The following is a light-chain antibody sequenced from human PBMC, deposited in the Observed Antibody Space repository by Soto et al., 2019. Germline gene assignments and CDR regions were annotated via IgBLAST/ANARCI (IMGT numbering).Light chain of an antibody. CDR2: YNT. Sequence: SYELTQPPSVSVAPGKTARITCGGNNIGSKGVHWYQQKPGQAPVLVIYYNTDRPSGIPERFSGSNSGNTATLTISRVEAGGEADYYCQVWDSSNDHVIFGGGTKLTVL. J-gene: IGLJ2*01. CDR3: QVWDSSNDHVI. CDR1: NIGSKG. V-gene: IGLV3-21*04.